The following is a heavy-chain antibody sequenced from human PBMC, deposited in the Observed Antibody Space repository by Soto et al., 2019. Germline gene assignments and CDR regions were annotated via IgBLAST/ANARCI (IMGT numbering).Heavy chain of an antibody. V-gene: IGHV1-18*04. CDR2: ISTDNGNT. CDR1: GYTFTKFG. D-gene: IGHD3-9*01. J-gene: IGHJ4*02. Sequence: QVPLVQSGDEVKKPGASVKVSCKASGYTFTKFGVSWVRQAPGHGLEWMGWISTDNGNTTYSQSLQGRVTMTTHAATNTAYMELRSLTSDDTAVFYCARYLIGYNYFDYWEQGTLDTISS. CDR3: ARYLIGYNYFDY.